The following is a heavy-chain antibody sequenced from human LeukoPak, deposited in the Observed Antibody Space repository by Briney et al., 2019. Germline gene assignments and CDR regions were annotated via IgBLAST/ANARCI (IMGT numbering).Heavy chain of an antibody. J-gene: IGHJ4*02. Sequence: PGGSRRLSCAASGFTFSSYAMSWVRQAPGKGLEWVSAISGSGGSTYYADSVKGRFTISRDNSKNTLYLQMNSLRAEDTAVYYCAKDGYSSSSRDFDYWGQGTLVTVSS. CDR3: AKDGYSSSSRDFDY. CDR1: GFTFSSYA. CDR2: ISGSGGST. D-gene: IGHD6-6*01. V-gene: IGHV3-23*01.